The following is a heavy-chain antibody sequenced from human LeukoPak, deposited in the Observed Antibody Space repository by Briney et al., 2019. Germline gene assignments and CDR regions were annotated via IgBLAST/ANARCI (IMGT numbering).Heavy chain of an antibody. Sequence: PSQTLSLTCTVSGGSISSGSYYWSWIRQPAGKGLEWIGRIYTSGSTNYNPSLKSRVTISVDTSKNQFSLKLSSVTAADTAVYYCARARPGGGADYWGKGTLVTVSS. CDR2: IYTSGST. D-gene: IGHD2-8*02. CDR3: ARARPGGGADY. CDR1: GGSISSGSYY. V-gene: IGHV4-61*02. J-gene: IGHJ4*02.